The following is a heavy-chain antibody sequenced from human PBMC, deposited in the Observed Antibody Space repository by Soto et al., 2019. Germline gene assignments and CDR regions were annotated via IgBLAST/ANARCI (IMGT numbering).Heavy chain of an antibody. V-gene: IGHV4-59*11. Sequence: ETLSLTYTVSGGSINNHYWSWILQPPGQGLEWIGYIYYSGTTNYNPSLKGRVTISVDTSKNQFSLNLTSLTAADTATYYCASTSGPPLGWTFDPGGQETLSTVSS. CDR1: GGSINNHY. D-gene: IGHD2-21*01. CDR2: IYYSGTT. CDR3: ASTSGPPLGWTFDP. J-gene: IGHJ5*02.